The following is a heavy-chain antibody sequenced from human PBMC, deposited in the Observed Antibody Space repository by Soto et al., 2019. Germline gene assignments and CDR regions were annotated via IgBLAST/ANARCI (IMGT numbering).Heavy chain of an antibody. Sequence: GGSLRLSCAASGFTFSSYGMSWVRQAPGKGLEWVSSISSSSSYIYYADSVKGRFTISRDNAKNSLYLQMNSLRAEDTAVYYCARAYYDSSGYPYGMDVWGQGTTVTVSS. CDR2: ISSSSSYI. CDR3: ARAYYDSSGYPYGMDV. CDR1: GFTFSSYG. D-gene: IGHD3-22*01. J-gene: IGHJ6*02. V-gene: IGHV3-21*01.